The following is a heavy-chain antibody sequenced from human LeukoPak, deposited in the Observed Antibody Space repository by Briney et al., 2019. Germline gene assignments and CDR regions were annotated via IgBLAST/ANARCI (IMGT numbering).Heavy chain of an antibody. CDR2: ISYDGSNK. V-gene: IGHV3-30*18. CDR1: GFTFSSYG. Sequence: GGSLRLSCAASGFTFSSYGMHWVRQAPGKGLEWVAVISYDGSNKYYADSVKGRFTISRDNSKNTLYLQMNSLRAEDTAVYYCAKDRIQPSSHYYYGMDVWGQGTTVTVSS. CDR3: AKDRIQPSSHYYYGMDV. J-gene: IGHJ6*02. D-gene: IGHD5-18*01.